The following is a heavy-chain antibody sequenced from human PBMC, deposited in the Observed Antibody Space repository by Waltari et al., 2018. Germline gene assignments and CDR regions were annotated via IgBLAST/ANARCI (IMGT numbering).Heavy chain of an antibody. V-gene: IGHV3-74*01. CDR1: GSDYW. CDR3: TTNPPGY. Sequence: EVQLVESGGGLVQSGGSLRLSCADSGSDYWMEWVRQAPGKGRMWVSRVKSDGTSPTYADAVKGRFTVSRDSAKNMLYLQMNSLRAEDTAVYYCTTNPPGYWGQGTLVTVSS. CDR2: VKSDGTSP. J-gene: IGHJ4*02.